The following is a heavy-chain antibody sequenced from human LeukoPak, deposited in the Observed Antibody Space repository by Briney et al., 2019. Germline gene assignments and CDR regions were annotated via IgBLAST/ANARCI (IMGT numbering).Heavy chain of an antibody. V-gene: IGHV5-51*01. CDR1: GYSFTSYW. Sequence: GESLKISCKGSGYSFTSYWIGWVRQMPGKGLEWMGIIYPGDSDTRYSPSFQGQVTISADKSISTAYLQWSSLKASDTAMYYCAGLRVFLSGGGCWVINNWFTPWGQETLVTVSS. CDR3: AGLRVFLSGGGCWVINNWFTP. CDR2: IYPGDSDT. J-gene: IGHJ5*02. D-gene: IGHD2-15*01.